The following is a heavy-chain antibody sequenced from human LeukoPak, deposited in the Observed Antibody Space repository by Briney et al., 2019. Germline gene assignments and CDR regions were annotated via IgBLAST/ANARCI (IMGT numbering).Heavy chain of an antibody. J-gene: IGHJ4*02. D-gene: IGHD4-17*01. Sequence: SETLSLTCTVSGGSLSSYCWNWIRQPPGKGLEWIGYIYYSGSTNYNPSLKSRVTISVDTSKNQFSLKLSSVTAADTAVYYCARHESYGAFDYWGQGTLVTVSS. V-gene: IGHV4-59*08. CDR2: IYYSGST. CDR1: GGSLSSYC. CDR3: ARHESYGAFDY.